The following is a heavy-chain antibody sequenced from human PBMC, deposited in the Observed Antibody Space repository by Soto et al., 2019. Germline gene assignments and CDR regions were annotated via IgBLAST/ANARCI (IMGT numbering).Heavy chain of an antibody. J-gene: IGHJ4*02. CDR1: GGSISSGDYY. Sequence: SETVSLTCTVSGGSISSGDYYWSWIRQPPGKGLGWIGYIYYSGSTYYNPSLKSRVTISVDTSKNQFSLKLSSVTAADTAVYYCARAQIYRGVGSDFGYWGQGTLVTVSS. CDR3: ARAQIYRGVGSDFGY. D-gene: IGHD1-26*01. V-gene: IGHV4-30-4*01. CDR2: IYYSGST.